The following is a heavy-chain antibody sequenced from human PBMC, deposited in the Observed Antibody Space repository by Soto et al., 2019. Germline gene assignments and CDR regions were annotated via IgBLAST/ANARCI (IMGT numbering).Heavy chain of an antibody. D-gene: IGHD3-3*01. CDR3: ARHARNVLRFLEWLLPPFDY. CDR2: INHSGST. J-gene: IGHJ4*02. CDR1: GGSFSGYY. Sequence: PSETLSLTCAVYGGSFSGYYLSWIRQPPGKGLEWIGEINHSGSTNYNPSLKSRVTISVDTSKNQFSLKLSSVTAADTAVYYCARHARNVLRFLEWLLPPFDYWGQGTLVTVSS. V-gene: IGHV4-34*01.